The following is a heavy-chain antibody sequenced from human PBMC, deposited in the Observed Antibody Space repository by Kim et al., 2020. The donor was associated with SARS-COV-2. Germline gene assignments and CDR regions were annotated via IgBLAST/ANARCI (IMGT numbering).Heavy chain of an antibody. J-gene: IGHJ4*02. V-gene: IGHV3-74*01. Sequence: GGSLRLSCEASGFTFSTYWMQWVRQAPGKGLVWVSRINSDGSSTSYADSVKGRFTISRDNAKNMLYLQMNSLRAEDTAVYYCAREWSMVRGVIDYWGQGTLVTVSS. CDR1: GFTFSTYW. CDR2: INSDGSST. D-gene: IGHD3-10*01. CDR3: AREWSMVRGVIDY.